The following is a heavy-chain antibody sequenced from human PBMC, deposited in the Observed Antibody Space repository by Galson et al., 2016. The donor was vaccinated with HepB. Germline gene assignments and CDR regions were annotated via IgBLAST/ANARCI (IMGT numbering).Heavy chain of an antibody. CDR2: ISYDESKK. J-gene: IGHJ4*03. V-gene: IGHV3-30*18. CDR3: AQDRDPFCDGDCYSPDY. CDR1: GFSFSRSG. Sequence: SLRLSCAASGFSFSRSGIHWVRQAPGKGLEWVAVISYDESKKYYADSVKGRFTVSRDNANKTAYLQMEGLRHEDTALYYCAQDRDPFCDGDCYSPDYWGQGTMVTVSS. D-gene: IGHD2-21*01.